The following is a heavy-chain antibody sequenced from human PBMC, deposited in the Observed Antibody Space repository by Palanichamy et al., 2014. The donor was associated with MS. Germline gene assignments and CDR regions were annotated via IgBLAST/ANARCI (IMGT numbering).Heavy chain of an antibody. CDR1: GFSFSSYW. CDR3: ASGWNDPSGDY. CDR2: INQDGSER. D-gene: IGHD1-1*01. Sequence: EVHLVESGGGLVQPGGSLRLSCAASGFSFSSYWMTWVRQAPGKGLEWVANINQDGSERNYVDSVKGRFTISRDNARNSLYLQMNSLRAEDTAVFYCASGWNDPSGDYWGQGTLVTVSS. V-gene: IGHV3-7*01. J-gene: IGHJ4*02.